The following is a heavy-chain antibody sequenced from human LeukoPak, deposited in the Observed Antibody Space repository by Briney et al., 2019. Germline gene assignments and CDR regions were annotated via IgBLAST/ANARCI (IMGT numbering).Heavy chain of an antibody. CDR1: GFTFSSYG. CDR2: IKQDGSDK. Sequence: PGGSLRLSCAASGFTFSSYGMHWVRQAPGKGLEWVANIKQDGSDKQYVDSVKGRFTISRDNAKNSLYLQMNSLRAEDTAVYYCARVWVTTRLDFWGQGTLVTASS. D-gene: IGHD4-17*01. J-gene: IGHJ4*02. CDR3: ARVWVTTRLDF. V-gene: IGHV3-7*03.